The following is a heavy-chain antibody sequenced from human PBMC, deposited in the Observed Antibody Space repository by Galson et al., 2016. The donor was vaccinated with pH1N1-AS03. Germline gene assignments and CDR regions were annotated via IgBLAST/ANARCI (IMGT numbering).Heavy chain of an antibody. D-gene: IGHD1-14*01. Sequence: SETLSLTCTVSGGSISGGSYYWSWIRQTAGEGLEWIGRMYDSGFTFYNPSLRSRVTMSVDRSKNQLSLRVTSVTAADTAIYYCARLPHNDNPGFDYWGQGTLVTVSS. CDR1: GGSISGGSYY. V-gene: IGHV4-61*10. J-gene: IGHJ4*02. CDR2: MYDSGFT. CDR3: ARLPHNDNPGFDY.